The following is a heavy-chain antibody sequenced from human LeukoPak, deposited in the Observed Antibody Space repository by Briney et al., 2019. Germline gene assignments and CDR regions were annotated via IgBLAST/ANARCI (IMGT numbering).Heavy chain of an antibody. J-gene: IGHJ4*02. D-gene: IGHD6-13*01. V-gene: IGHV4-34*01. Sequence: SETLSLTCAVSGGSFSGYYWSWVRQPPGKGLEWMGEINHSGSTNYNPSLTSRVTISVDASKNQFSLKLSSVTAADTAVYYCASGHSSSSYWGQGTLLTVPS. CDR1: GGSFSGYY. CDR3: ASGHSSSSY. CDR2: INHSGST.